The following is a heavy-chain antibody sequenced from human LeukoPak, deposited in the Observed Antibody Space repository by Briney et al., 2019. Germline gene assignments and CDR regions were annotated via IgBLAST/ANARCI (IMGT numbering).Heavy chain of an antibody. D-gene: IGHD4-11*01. J-gene: IGHJ4*02. CDR3: ARKGPATIADY. V-gene: IGHV4-4*02. Sequence: PSETLSLTCAVSGGFLSSGNWWGWFRQPPGKGLEWIGEIHHSVGTNYNPSLKSRVAISMDKSENQFSLDLTSVTAADTAMYYCARKGPATIADYWGGGTLVTVSS. CDR1: GGFLSSGNW. CDR2: IHHSVGT.